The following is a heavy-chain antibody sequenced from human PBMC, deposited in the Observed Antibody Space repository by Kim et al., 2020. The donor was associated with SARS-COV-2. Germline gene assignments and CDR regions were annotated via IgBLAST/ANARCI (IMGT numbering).Heavy chain of an antibody. J-gene: IGHJ4*02. CDR2: IIPIFGTA. CDR3: ARTYNYDSSGYYHDY. Sequence: SVKVSCKASGGTFSSYAISWVRQAPGQGLEWMGGIIPIFGTANYAQKFQGRVTITADESTSTAYMELSSLRSEDKAVYYCARTYNYDSSGYYHDYWGQGTLVTVSS. CDR1: GGTFSSYA. V-gene: IGHV1-69*13. D-gene: IGHD3-22*01.